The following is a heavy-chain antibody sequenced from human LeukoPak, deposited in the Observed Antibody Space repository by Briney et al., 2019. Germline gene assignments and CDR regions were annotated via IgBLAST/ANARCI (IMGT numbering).Heavy chain of an antibody. Sequence: SDTLSLTCAVCGGSFSGYYWSWLRQPPGKGLEWTGEINHSGNTNYNPSLKSRVTISVDTSKNQFSLKLNYLTAAATAVYYCARESYYDSSGYSHDAFDICGQGAIVTVSS. J-gene: IGHJ3*02. CDR3: ARESYYDSSGYSHDAFDI. V-gene: IGHV4-34*01. CDR2: INHSGNT. CDR1: GGSFSGYY. D-gene: IGHD3-22*01.